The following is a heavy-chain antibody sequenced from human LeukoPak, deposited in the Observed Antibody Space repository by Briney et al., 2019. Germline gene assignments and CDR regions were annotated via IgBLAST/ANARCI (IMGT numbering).Heavy chain of an antibody. Sequence: SETLSLTCTVSGGSISSYYWSWIRQPPGKGLEWIGYIYTSGSTNYNPSLESRVTISVDTSKNQFSLKLSSVTAADTAVYYCASVRCTNGVCCIDPWGQGTLVTVSS. D-gene: IGHD2-8*01. CDR2: IYTSGST. J-gene: IGHJ5*02. CDR3: ASVRCTNGVCCIDP. V-gene: IGHV4-4*09. CDR1: GGSISSYY.